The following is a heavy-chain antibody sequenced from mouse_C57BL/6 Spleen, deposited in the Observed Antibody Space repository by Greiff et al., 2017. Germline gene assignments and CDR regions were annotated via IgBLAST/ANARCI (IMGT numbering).Heavy chain of an antibody. J-gene: IGHJ1*03. Sequence: VKLMESGPELVKPGASVKISCKASGYAFSSSWMNWVKQRPGKGLEWIGRIYPGDGDTNYNGKFKGKATLTADKSSSTAYMQLSSLTSEDSAVYFCARPETYYGSSYWYFDVWGTGTTVTVSS. CDR1: GYAFSSSW. CDR2: IYPGDGDT. CDR3: ARPETYYGSSYWYFDV. V-gene: IGHV1-82*01. D-gene: IGHD1-1*01.